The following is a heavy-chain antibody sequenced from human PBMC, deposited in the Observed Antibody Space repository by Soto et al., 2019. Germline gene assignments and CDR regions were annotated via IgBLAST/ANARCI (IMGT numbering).Heavy chain of an antibody. J-gene: IGHJ4*02. D-gene: IGHD1-1*01. V-gene: IGHV1-18*01. CDR1: GYTFASYG. CDR3: ARDFLPIGTDSNYFDN. Sequence: GASVKVSCKTSGYTFASYGIAWVRQAPAQGPEWMGWISVNNGHALYAQKFLGRVSLTAHTSTTTVDMDLTSLRYNDTDVYYCARDFLPIGTDSNYFDNWGQGTLVTVSS. CDR2: ISVNNGHA.